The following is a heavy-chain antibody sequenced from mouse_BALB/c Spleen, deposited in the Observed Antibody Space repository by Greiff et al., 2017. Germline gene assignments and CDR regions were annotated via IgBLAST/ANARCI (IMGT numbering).Heavy chain of an antibody. J-gene: IGHJ4*01. Sequence: EVKLVESGGGLVQPGGSLRLSCATSGFTFSDIYMEWVRQPPGKRLEWIAASRNKANDYTTEYSASVKGRFIVSRDTSQSILYLQMNALRAEDTAIYYCARAGKDYYYAMDYWGQGTSVTVSS. CDR3: ARAGKDYYYAMDY. CDR1: GFTFSDIY. CDR2: SRNKANDYTT. V-gene: IGHV7-1*02.